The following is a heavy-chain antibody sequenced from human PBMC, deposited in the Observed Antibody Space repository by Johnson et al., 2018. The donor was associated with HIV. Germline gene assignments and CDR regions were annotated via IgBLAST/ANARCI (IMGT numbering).Heavy chain of an antibody. CDR1: GFKYAAS. J-gene: IGHJ3*01. CDR2: TPGGDGGT. V-gene: IGHV3-23*04. D-gene: IGHD3-22*01. Sequence: EVQLVESGGGLVQPGGSLRVSCAASGFKYAASGLAFSNYAVKWVSHTPGGDGGTSYADSVKGRFTISRDNSKNSLYLQMNSLRGEDSAVYYCVRDRGTVVIWSDAFDVWGQGTVVTVSS. CDR3: VRDRGTVVIWSDAFDV.